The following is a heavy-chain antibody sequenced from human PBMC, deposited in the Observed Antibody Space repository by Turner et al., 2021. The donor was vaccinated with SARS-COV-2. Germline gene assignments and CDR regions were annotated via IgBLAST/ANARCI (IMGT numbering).Heavy chain of an antibody. CDR2: IYRDGYI. CDR1: GFTFSSYS. V-gene: IGHV3-21*01. CDR3: ASDAGNYYDRGYTYLDS. Sequence: EMRLVESGGGMGTPGGSLRLSCSTSGFTFSSYSMNWVRRAPGKGLEWVTCIYRDGYIYYTDTVKCRFTISRDNAKNVLILQRNDPRDGDTAIYYGASDAGNYYDRGYTYLDSWGQGTLVTVSS. J-gene: IGHJ4*02. D-gene: IGHD3-22*01.